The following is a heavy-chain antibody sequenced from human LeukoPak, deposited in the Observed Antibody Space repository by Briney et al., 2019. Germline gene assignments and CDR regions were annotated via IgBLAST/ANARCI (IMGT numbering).Heavy chain of an antibody. V-gene: IGHV3-48*01. D-gene: IGHD5-24*01. Sequence: GGSLRLSCAASGFTISSYSMNWVRQAPVKGLEWVSYISPSSDNTYYADSVNGRFTISKDNAKNSLYLQMHILRAEDTPVYFGERERWLHSPYALHIWGRGTMFGVSS. CDR1: GFTISSYS. CDR3: ERERWLHSPYALHI. J-gene: IGHJ3*02. CDR2: ISPSSDNT.